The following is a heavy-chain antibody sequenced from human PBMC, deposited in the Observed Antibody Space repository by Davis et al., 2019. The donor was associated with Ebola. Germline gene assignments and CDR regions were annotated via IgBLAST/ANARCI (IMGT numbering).Heavy chain of an antibody. V-gene: IGHV3-7*01. CDR1: GFTFSSYW. D-gene: IGHD3-3*01. J-gene: IGHJ4*02. CDR2: IKQDGSEK. CDR3: ARDWFYDFWSGYEPSVDY. Sequence: GESLKISCAASGFTFSSYWMSWVRQAPGKGLEWVANIKQDGSEKYYVDSVKGRFTISRDNAKNSLYLQMNSLRAEDTAVYYCARDWFYDFWSGYEPSVDYWGQGTLVTVSS.